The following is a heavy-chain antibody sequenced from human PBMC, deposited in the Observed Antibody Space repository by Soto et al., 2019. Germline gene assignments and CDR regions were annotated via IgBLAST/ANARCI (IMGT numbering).Heavy chain of an antibody. V-gene: IGHV1-8*01. J-gene: IGHJ6*02. CDR2: MNPNSGNT. D-gene: IGHD6-13*01. CDR3: ARRGYSSSWYYYYYYGMDV. Sequence: QVQLVQSGAEVKKPGASVKVSCKASGYTFTSYDINWVRQATGQGLEWMGWMNPNSGNTGYAQKFQGIITMTRNTSIRTAYMELGSLGSEETAVYYCARRGYSSSWYYYYYYGMDVWGQGTTVTVSS. CDR1: GYTFTSYD.